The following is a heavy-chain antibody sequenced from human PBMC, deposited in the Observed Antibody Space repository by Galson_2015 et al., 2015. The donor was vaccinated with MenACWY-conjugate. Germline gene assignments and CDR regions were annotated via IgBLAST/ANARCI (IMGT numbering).Heavy chain of an antibody. D-gene: IGHD3-16*01. J-gene: IGHJ6*03. CDR1: GFTFSSYW. CDR3: ARSYVPGSDRKNYYMDV. CDR2: VNSDGSGT. Sequence: SLRLSCAASGFTFSSYWVHWVRQAPGKGLVWVSRVNSDGSGTGYADSVKGRFTISRDNAKNMLFLQMNSLKVEDTAVYYCARSYVPGSDRKNYYMDVWGRGTTVTVSS. V-gene: IGHV3-74*01.